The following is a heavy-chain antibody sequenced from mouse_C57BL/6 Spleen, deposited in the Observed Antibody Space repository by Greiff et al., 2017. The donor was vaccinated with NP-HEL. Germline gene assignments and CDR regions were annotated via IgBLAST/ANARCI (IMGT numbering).Heavy chain of an antibody. CDR2: ISSGGDYI. CDR1: GFTFSSYA. CDR3: TREGYYYGSSYWYFDV. Sequence: EVQGVESGEGLVKPGGSLKLSCAASGFTFSSYAMSWVRQTPEKRLEWVAYISSGGDYIYYADTVKGRFTISRDNARNTLYLQMSSLKSEDTAMYYCTREGYYYGSSYWYFDVWGTGTTVTVSS. V-gene: IGHV5-9-1*02. J-gene: IGHJ1*03. D-gene: IGHD1-1*01.